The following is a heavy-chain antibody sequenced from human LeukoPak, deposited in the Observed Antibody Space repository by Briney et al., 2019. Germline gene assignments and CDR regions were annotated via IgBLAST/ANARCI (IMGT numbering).Heavy chain of an antibody. CDR3: AKDWNLRSKNGYYFDY. V-gene: IGHV3-23*01. D-gene: IGHD4-17*01. CDR2: ISGSGGST. J-gene: IGHJ4*02. Sequence: PGASLRLSCAASGFTFSSYAMSWVRQAPGKGLEGVSAISGSGGSTYYADSVKGRFTISRDNSKNTLYLQMNSLRAEDTAVYYCAKDWNLRSKNGYYFDYWGQGTLVTVSS. CDR1: GFTFSSYA.